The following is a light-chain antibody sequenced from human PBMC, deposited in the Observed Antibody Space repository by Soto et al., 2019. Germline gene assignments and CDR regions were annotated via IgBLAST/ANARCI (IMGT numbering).Light chain of an antibody. CDR1: QSISSY. CDR2: AAS. CDR3: QQLIGYPYT. V-gene: IGKV1-39*01. Sequence: DIQMTQSPSSLSASVGDRVTITCRASQSISSYLNWYQQKPGKAPKLLIYAASSLQSGVPSRFSGSGSGTDFTLTISSLQPEDFATYSCQQLIGYPYTFGQGTKVDIK. J-gene: IGKJ2*01.